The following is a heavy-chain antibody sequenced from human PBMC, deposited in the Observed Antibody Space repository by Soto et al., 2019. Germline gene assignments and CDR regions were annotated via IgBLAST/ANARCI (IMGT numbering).Heavy chain of an antibody. D-gene: IGHD3-10*01. V-gene: IGHV4-30-2*01. CDR3: ARGKTNYFFDL. J-gene: IGHJ4*02. CDR2: IYRSGST. Sequence: SETLSLTCVVSGDSISRGDFSWTWIRQPPGKGLEWVGYIYRSGSTYYNPSLKSPVSISLDKSKNQFSLNLTSVTAADTAVYYCARGKTNYFFDLWGQGHLVTVSS. CDR1: GDSISRGDFS.